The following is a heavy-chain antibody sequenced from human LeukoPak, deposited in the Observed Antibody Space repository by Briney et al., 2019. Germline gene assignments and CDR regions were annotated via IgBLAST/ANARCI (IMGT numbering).Heavy chain of an antibody. CDR3: ARARGGYSSSPEFDY. CDR2: TREDGSEK. V-gene: IGHV3-7*01. J-gene: IGHJ4*02. Sequence: GGSLRLSCTASGFTFSTYWMSWVRQAPGKGLEWVANTREDGSEKYYVDSVKGRFTISRDNAKNSLYLQMNSLRAEDTAVYYCARARGGYSSSPEFDYWGQGTLVTVSS. CDR1: GFTFSTYW. D-gene: IGHD6-13*01.